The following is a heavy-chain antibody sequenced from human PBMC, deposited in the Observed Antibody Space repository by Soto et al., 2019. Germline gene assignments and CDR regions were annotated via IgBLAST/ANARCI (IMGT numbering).Heavy chain of an antibody. J-gene: IGHJ5*01. CDR3: ARERAPDIRFDS. D-gene: IGHD5-12*01. CDR1: GFTFTDYY. V-gene: IGHV3-11*01. Sequence: QVQLVESGGGLVKPGGSLRLSCAASGFTFTDYYMSWIRQIPGKGLEWISYISVRGDVIHYIDSVKGRFTLSRDNAKNTVFLQMDGLRVEDSAIYYCARERAPDIRFDSWGQGTLVTVSS. CDR2: ISVRGDVI.